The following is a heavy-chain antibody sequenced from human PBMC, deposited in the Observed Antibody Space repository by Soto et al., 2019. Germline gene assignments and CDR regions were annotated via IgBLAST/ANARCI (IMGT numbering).Heavy chain of an antibody. J-gene: IGHJ4*02. V-gene: IGHV3-30*18. CDR1: GFTFSSYG. D-gene: IGHD4-17*01. Sequence: GGSLILSCAASGFTFSSYGMHWVRQAPGKGLEWVAVISYDGSNKYYADSVKGRFTISRDNSKNTLYLQMNSLRAEDTAVYYCAEDAVPGWGMTTVDYWGQGTLVTVSS. CDR2: ISYDGSNK. CDR3: AEDAVPGWGMTTVDY.